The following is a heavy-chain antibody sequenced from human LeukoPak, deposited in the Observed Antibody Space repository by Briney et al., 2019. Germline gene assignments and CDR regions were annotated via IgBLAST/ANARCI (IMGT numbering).Heavy chain of an antibody. CDR2: ISSSSSTI. V-gene: IGHV3-48*02. Sequence: GGSLRLSCAASGFTFSSYSMNWVRQAPGKGLEWVSYISSSSSTIYYADSVKGRFTISRDNAKNSLYLQMNSLRDGDTAVYYCARDARIAVAEYYYGMDVWGQGTTVTVSS. CDR3: ARDARIAVAEYYYGMDV. CDR1: GFTFSSYS. D-gene: IGHD6-19*01. J-gene: IGHJ6*02.